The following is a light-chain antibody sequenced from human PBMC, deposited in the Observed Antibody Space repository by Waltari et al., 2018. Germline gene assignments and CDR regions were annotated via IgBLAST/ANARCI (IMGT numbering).Light chain of an antibody. CDR2: YAS. Sequence: ELVLTQSPDSQSVTPKERLTITCPASHNIGGRLHWYQQKPDQSPKILIMYASQPSSGVHSRCSGSGSGTEFTLTIDSLEAEDAATYYCYHSSSLPYSFGQGTKLEI. J-gene: IGKJ2*01. V-gene: IGKV6-21*01. CDR1: HNIGGR. CDR3: YHSSSLPYS.